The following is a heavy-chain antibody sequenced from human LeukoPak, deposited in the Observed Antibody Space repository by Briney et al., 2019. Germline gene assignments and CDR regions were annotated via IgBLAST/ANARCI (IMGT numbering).Heavy chain of an antibody. Sequence: SETLSLTCTVSGGSISSYYWSWIRQPPGKGLEWIGYIYYSGSTNYNPSLKSRVTISVDTSKNQFSLKLSSVTAADTAVYYCARHGDTVVTPYYSDYWGQGTLVTVSS. D-gene: IGHD4-23*01. J-gene: IGHJ4*02. CDR3: ARHGDTVVTPYYSDY. CDR1: GGSISSYY. V-gene: IGHV4-59*08. CDR2: IYYSGST.